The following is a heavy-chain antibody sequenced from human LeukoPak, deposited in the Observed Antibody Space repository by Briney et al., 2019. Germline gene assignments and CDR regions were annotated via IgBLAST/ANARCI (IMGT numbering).Heavy chain of an antibody. CDR3: VQIGDDFWSGTFDY. D-gene: IGHD3-3*01. CDR1: GGSFSGYY. V-gene: IGHV4-34*01. CDR2: INHSGST. Sequence: SETLSLTCAVYGGSFSGYYWSWIRQPPGKGLEWIGEINHSGSTNYNPSLKSRVTISVDTSKNQFSLKLSSVTAADTAVYYCVQIGDDFWSGTFDYWGQGTLVTVSS. J-gene: IGHJ4*02.